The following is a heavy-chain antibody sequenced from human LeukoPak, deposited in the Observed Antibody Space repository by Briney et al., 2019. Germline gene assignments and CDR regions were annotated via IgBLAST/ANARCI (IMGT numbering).Heavy chain of an antibody. CDR2: IYHSGST. Sequence: SETLSLTCAVSGGSISSSNWWSWVRQPPGKGLEWIGEIYHSGSTNYNPSLKSRVTISVDKSKNQFSLKLSSVTAADTAVYYCARDVLAVAGTFDYWGQGTLVTVSS. CDR3: ARDVLAVAGTFDY. CDR1: GGSISSSNW. V-gene: IGHV4-4*02. J-gene: IGHJ4*02. D-gene: IGHD6-19*01.